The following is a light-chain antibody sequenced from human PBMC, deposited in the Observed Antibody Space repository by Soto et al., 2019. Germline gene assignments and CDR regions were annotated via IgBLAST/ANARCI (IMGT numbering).Light chain of an antibody. CDR2: GAS. V-gene: IGKV3-15*01. CDR3: QQYNYWPT. CDR1: QSVSSN. J-gene: IGKJ1*01. Sequence: EIVMTQSPVTLSVSPGERATLSCRASQSVSSNLAWYQQKPGQAPRLLIYGASTRATGIPARFSGSGSGTEFTLTITSLQSEDFAVYYCQQYNYWPTFGQGTKVDIK.